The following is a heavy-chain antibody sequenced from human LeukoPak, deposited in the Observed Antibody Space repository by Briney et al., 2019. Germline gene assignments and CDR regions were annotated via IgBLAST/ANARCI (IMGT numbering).Heavy chain of an antibody. J-gene: IGHJ4*02. CDR2: IGAGGTFT. Sequence: GGSLRLSCTASGFTFSSYAMNWVRQGPGKGLEWVSGIGAGGTFTYYADSVEGRFTISRDNSRNTLYLQMNSLRAEDTAEYYCAKLSDYDTPFDHWGQGTLVTVSS. V-gene: IGHV3-23*01. CDR3: AKLSDYDTPFDH. D-gene: IGHD3-22*01. CDR1: GFTFSSYA.